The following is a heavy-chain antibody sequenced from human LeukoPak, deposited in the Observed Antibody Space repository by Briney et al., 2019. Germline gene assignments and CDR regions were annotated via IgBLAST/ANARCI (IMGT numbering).Heavy chain of an antibody. Sequence: GGSLRLSCAASGFTFSSYDMHWVRQAPGRALEWVSSITSSGTYIFYADSVKGRFTISRDNAKNSLYLQMNSLGPEDTAVYYCARDPYSGNYGNYYYYYMDVWGKGTTVTISS. D-gene: IGHD1-26*01. CDR2: ITSSGTYI. J-gene: IGHJ6*03. CDR1: GFTFSSYD. CDR3: ARDPYSGNYGNYYYYYMDV. V-gene: IGHV3-21*01.